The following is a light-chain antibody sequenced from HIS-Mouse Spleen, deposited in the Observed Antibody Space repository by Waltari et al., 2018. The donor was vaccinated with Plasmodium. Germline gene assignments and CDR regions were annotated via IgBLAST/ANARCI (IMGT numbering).Light chain of an antibody. Sequence: DIQMTQSPSSLSASVGDRVTITCRASQTISSYLNWYQQKPGKAPKLLIYAASSLQSGVPSMFSGSGSGTDFTITISSLQPEDFATYYCQQSYSTWTFGQGTKVEIK. CDR1: QTISSY. J-gene: IGKJ1*01. CDR2: AAS. V-gene: IGKV1-39*01. CDR3: QQSYSTWT.